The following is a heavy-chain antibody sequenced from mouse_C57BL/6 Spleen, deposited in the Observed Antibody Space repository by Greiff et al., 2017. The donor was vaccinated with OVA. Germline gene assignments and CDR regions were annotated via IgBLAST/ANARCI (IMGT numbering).Heavy chain of an antibody. J-gene: IGHJ4*01. CDR1: GYTFTSYW. Sequence: QVQLQQSGAELVKPGASVKMSCKASGYTFTSYWITWVKQRPGQGLEWIGDIYPGSGSTNYNEKFKSKATLTVDTSSSTAYMQLSSLTSEDSAVYYCARGTAQATLMDYWGQGTSVTVSS. V-gene: IGHV1-55*01. CDR2: IYPGSGST. D-gene: IGHD3-2*02. CDR3: ARGTAQATLMDY.